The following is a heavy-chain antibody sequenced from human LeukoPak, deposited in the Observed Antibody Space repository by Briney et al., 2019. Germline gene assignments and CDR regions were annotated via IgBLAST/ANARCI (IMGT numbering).Heavy chain of an antibody. J-gene: IGHJ6*02. CDR3: ARDGSYYDSSGYSYYYGMDV. CDR1: GYTFTGYY. V-gene: IGHV1-2*02. D-gene: IGHD3-22*01. CDR2: INPNSGGT. Sequence: ASVKVSCKASGYTFTGYYMHWVRQAPGQGLEWMGWINPNSGGTNYAQKFQGRVTMTRDTSTSTVYMELSSLRSEDTAVYYCARDGSYYDSSGYSYYYGMDVWGQGTTVTVSS.